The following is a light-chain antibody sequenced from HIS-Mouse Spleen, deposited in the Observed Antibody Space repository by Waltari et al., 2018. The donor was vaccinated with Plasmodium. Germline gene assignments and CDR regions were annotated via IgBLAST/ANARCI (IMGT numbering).Light chain of an antibody. V-gene: IGLV2-8*01. Sequence: QSALTQPPSASGSPGQSVTISCTGPSSDVGGYNYVSWYQQHPGNAPKLMIYEVSKRPSGVPDRFSGSKSGNTASLTVSGLQAEDEADYYCSSYAGSNNLEVFGGGTKLTVL. CDR3: SSYAGSNNLEV. J-gene: IGLJ2*01. CDR2: EVS. CDR1: SSDVGGYNY.